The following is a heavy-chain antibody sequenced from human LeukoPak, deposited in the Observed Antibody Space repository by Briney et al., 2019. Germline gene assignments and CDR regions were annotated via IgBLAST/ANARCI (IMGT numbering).Heavy chain of an antibody. J-gene: IGHJ5*02. CDR1: GGSISSYY. Sequence: PSETLSFTCTVSGGSISSYYWSWIRQPPGKGLEWIRYIHYTGSTNYNPSLKSRVTISVDTSKNQFSLKLSSVTAADTAVYYCARASYYYDSSGYRRYNWFDPWGQGTLVTVSS. CDR2: IHYTGST. D-gene: IGHD3-22*01. CDR3: ARASYYYDSSGYRRYNWFDP. V-gene: IGHV4-59*01.